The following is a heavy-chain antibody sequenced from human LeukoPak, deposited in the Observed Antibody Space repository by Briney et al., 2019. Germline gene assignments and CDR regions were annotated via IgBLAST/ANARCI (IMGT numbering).Heavy chain of an antibody. CDR1: GYTFTSYD. V-gene: IGHV1-8*01. Sequence: ASVKVSCKASGYTFTSYDINWVRQATGQGLEWMGWMNPNSGNTGYAQKFQGRVTMTRDTSISTAYMELSRLRSDDTAVYYCARAGVGIAAAGTPYYFDYWGQGTLVTVSS. D-gene: IGHD6-13*01. CDR2: MNPNSGNT. CDR3: ARAGVGIAAAGTPYYFDY. J-gene: IGHJ4*02.